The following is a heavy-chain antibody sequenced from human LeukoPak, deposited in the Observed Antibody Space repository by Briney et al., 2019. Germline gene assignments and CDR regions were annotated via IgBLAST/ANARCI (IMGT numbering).Heavy chain of an antibody. CDR2: IYPSDSDT. V-gene: IGHV5-51*01. J-gene: IGHJ5*01. CDR3: ARSGSSWVSNWFDS. D-gene: IGHD6-13*01. Sequence: GESLKISCKGSGYAFVTCWIVWVRQMPGKGLEWMGIIYPSDSDTRYNPSFQGQVTISADKSMSTAYLQWSSLEASDTAMYYCARSGSSWVSNWFDSWGQGTLVTVSS. CDR1: GYAFVTCW.